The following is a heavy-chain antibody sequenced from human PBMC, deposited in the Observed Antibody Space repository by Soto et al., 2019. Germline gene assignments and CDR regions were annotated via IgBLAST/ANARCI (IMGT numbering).Heavy chain of an antibody. D-gene: IGHD2-2*01. V-gene: IGHV1-2*04. Sequence: QVQLVQSGAEVKKPGASVKVSCKASGYTFTGYYMHWVRQAPGQGLEWMGWINPNSGGTNYAQEFQGWVTMTRDTSISTAYMELSRLRSDDTAVYYCARTLVVPAAIGDYGMDVWGQGTTVTVSS. J-gene: IGHJ6*02. CDR3: ARTLVVPAAIGDYGMDV. CDR2: INPNSGGT. CDR1: GYTFTGYY.